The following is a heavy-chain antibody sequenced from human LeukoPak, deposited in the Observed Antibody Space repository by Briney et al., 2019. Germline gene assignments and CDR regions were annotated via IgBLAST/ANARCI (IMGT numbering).Heavy chain of an antibody. CDR1: GFTFSSYG. CDR2: INNGGDTI. Sequence: PGGSLRLSCAASGFTFSSYGMHWVRQAPGKGLEWVSYINNGGDTIYYADSVKGRFTISRDNAKNSLYLQMNSLRAEDTAVYYCARGERWLTIPGIDYWGQGTLVTVSS. J-gene: IGHJ4*02. D-gene: IGHD5-24*01. V-gene: IGHV3-48*04. CDR3: ARGERWLTIPGIDY.